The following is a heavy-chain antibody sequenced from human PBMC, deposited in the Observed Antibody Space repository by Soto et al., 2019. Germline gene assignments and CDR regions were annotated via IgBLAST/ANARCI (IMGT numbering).Heavy chain of an antibody. D-gene: IGHD3-22*01. CDR1: GYTFTNSG. Sequence: GASVKVSCKASGYTFTNSGISWVRQAPGQGLEWMGWIGAYNGHTKYAQKLQGRVTMTTDTSTSTAYMELRSLKSDDTAVYYCAREDYYDSSGYIPVRYYFGMDVWGQGTTVPVYS. V-gene: IGHV1-18*01. J-gene: IGHJ6*02. CDR3: AREDYYDSSGYIPVRYYFGMDV. CDR2: IGAYNGHT.